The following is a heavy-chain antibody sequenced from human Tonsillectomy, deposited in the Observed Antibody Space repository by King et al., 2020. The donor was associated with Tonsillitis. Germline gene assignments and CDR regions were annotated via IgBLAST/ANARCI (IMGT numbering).Heavy chain of an antibody. CDR3: ARGPYGHFDY. J-gene: IGHJ4*02. CDR2: IYYSGST. CDR1: GGSISSDY. V-gene: IGHV4-59*01. Sequence: PLQESGPGLVKPSETLSLSCTVSGGSISSDYWSWIRPPPGKGLEWIGYIYYSGSTNYNPSLRSRVTISVDTSKNQFSLKVSSVTAADTAVYYCARGPYGHFDYWGQGTLVNVSS. D-gene: IGHD3-16*01.